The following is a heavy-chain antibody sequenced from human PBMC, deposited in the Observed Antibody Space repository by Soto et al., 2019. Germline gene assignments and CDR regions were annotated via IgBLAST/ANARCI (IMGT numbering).Heavy chain of an antibody. CDR2: IDWDDDK. CDR3: ARMVAPTTVTAYYSYGMDV. D-gene: IGHD4-17*01. CDR1: GFSLSTSGMC. J-gene: IGHJ6*02. Sequence: SGPTLVNPTQTLTLTCTFSGFSLSTSGMCVSWIRQPPGKALEWLALIDWDDDKYYSTSLKTRLTISKDTSKNQVVLTMTNMDPVDTATYYCARMVAPTTVTAYYSYGMDVWGPGTTVTVSS. V-gene: IGHV2-70*01.